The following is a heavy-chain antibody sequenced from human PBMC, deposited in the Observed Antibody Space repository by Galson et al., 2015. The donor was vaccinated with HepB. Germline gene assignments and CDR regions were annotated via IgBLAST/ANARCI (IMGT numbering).Heavy chain of an antibody. D-gene: IGHD6-19*01. CDR2: IVVGSGNT. Sequence: SVKVSCKASGFTFTSSAVQWVRQARGQRLEWIGWIVVGSGNTNYAQKFQERVTITRDMSTSTAYMELSSLRSEDTAVYYCAAAGAGYSSGYDAFDIWGQGTMVTVSS. V-gene: IGHV1-58*01. CDR3: AAAGAGYSSGYDAFDI. J-gene: IGHJ3*02. CDR1: GFTFTSSA.